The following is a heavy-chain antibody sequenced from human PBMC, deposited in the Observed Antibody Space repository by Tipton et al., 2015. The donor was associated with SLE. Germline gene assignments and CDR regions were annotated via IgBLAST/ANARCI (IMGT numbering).Heavy chain of an antibody. V-gene: IGHV4-59*01. J-gene: IGHJ6*03. Sequence: TLSLTCSVSGGSIRSYYWSWIRQPPGKGLEWIGYFYYIGSTNYNPSLKSRVTISVDTSKNQFSLKLSSVTAADTALYYCARKYSSYMDVWGKGTTVTVSS. D-gene: IGHD6-6*01. CDR2: FYYIGST. CDR3: ARKYSSYMDV. CDR1: GGSIRSYY.